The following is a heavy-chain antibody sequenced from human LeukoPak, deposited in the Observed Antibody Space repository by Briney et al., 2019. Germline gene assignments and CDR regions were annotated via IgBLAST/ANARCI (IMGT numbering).Heavy chain of an antibody. CDR3: ARRGYCSGGSCSAEYFQH. V-gene: IGHV5-51*01. CDR2: IFPGDSDT. CDR1: GYSFTSYW. Sequence: GESLKISCYGFGYSFTSYWIGWVRQMPGKGLEWMGFIFPGDSDTRYSPSFQGQVTISADKSISTAYLQWSSLKASDTAMYYCARRGYCSGGSCSAEYFQHWGQGTLVTVSS. J-gene: IGHJ1*01. D-gene: IGHD2-15*01.